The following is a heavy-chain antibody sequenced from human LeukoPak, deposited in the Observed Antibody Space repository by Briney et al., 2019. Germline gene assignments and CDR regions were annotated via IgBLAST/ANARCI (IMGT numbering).Heavy chain of an antibody. CDR3: ARDRGYSYAKKSSEYYYMDV. D-gene: IGHD5-18*01. CDR1: VGTFSSYA. J-gene: IGHJ6*03. CDR2: IITIFGTA. V-gene: IGHV1-69*13. Sequence: SSVKVSFKASVGTFSSYAISWVRQAPGQGREWMGGIITIFGTANNAHNFQGRVTITAGDSTSKVYMELSSLRSEDTAVYYCARDRGYSYAKKSSEYYYMDVWGKGTTVTISS.